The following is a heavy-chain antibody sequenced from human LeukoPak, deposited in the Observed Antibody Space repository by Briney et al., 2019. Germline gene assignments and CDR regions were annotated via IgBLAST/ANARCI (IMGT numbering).Heavy chain of an antibody. CDR2: ISSSSSYI. Sequence: GGSLRLSCAASGFTFSSYSMNWVSQAPGKGLDWVSSISSSSSYIYYADSVKGRFTISRDNAKNSLYLQMNSLRVEDTAVYYCAGDSSNWNIDYWGQGTPVTVSS. D-gene: IGHD6-13*01. J-gene: IGHJ4*02. CDR1: GFTFSSYS. V-gene: IGHV3-21*01. CDR3: AGDSSNWNIDY.